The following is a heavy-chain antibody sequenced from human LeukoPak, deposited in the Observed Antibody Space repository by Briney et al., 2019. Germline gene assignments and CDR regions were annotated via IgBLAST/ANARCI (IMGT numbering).Heavy chain of an antibody. D-gene: IGHD3-22*01. CDR1: GGSFSGYY. CDR2: INHSGST. J-gene: IGHJ4*02. Sequence: SETLSLTCAVYGGSFSGYYWSWIRQPPGKGLEWIGEINHSGSTNYNPSLKSRVTISVDTSKNQFSLKLSSVTAADTAVYYCARVLHKRNYDSSVYYGYWGQGTLVTVSS. V-gene: IGHV4-34*01. CDR3: ARVLHKRNYDSSVYYGY.